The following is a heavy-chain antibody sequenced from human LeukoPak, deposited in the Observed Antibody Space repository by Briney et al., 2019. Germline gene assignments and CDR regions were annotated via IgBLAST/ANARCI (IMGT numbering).Heavy chain of an antibody. Sequence: ASVKVSCKVSGYTLTELSMRWVRQAPGKGLEWMGGFDPEDGETIYAQKFQGRVTVTEDTSTDTAYMELSSLRSEDTAVYYCATVGSVAGTPFDYWGQGTLVTVSS. D-gene: IGHD6-19*01. CDR2: FDPEDGET. V-gene: IGHV1-24*01. CDR1: GYTLTELS. CDR3: ATVGSVAGTPFDY. J-gene: IGHJ4*02.